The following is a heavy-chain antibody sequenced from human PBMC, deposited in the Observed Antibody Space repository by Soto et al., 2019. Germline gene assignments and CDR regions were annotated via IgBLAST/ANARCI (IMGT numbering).Heavy chain of an antibody. J-gene: IGHJ4*02. V-gene: IGHV3-30-3*01. CDR3: AREVGATRSYYFDY. D-gene: IGHD1-26*01. CDR2: ISYDGSNK. Sequence: QVQLVESGGGVVQPGRSLRLSCAASGFTFSSYAMHWVRQAPGKGLEWVAVISYDGSNKYYADSVKGRFTISRDNSKNTLYLRMNSLRAEDTAVYYCAREVGATRSYYFDYWGQGTLVTVSS. CDR1: GFTFSSYA.